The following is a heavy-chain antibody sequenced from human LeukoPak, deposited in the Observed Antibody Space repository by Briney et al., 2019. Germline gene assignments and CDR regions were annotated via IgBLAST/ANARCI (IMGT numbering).Heavy chain of an antibody. CDR1: GFTFSSYA. J-gene: IGHJ4*02. V-gene: IGHV3-23*01. CDR2: ISGSGGST. D-gene: IGHD3-22*01. CDR3: AKADYYDSSGYPLFDY. Sequence: PGGSLRLSCAASGFTFSSYAMSWVRQAPGKGLEWVSAISGSGGSTYYADSAKGRFTIPRDNSKNTLYLQMNSLRAEDTAVYYCAKADYYDSSGYPLFDYWGQGTLVTVSS.